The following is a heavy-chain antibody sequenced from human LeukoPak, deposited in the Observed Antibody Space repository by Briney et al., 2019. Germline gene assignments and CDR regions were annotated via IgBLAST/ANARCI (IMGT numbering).Heavy chain of an antibody. CDR1: GYTLTELS. Sequence: ASVKVSCKVSGYTLTELSMHWVRQAPGKGLEWMGGFDPEHGETVYAQKFQGRLTMTEDISTHTAYMELSSLRSDDTAAYYCATDPVGYCNADGCYSVDYWGQGTLVTVSS. V-gene: IGHV1-24*01. CDR2: FDPEHGET. CDR3: ATDPVGYCNADGCYSVDY. D-gene: IGHD2-15*01. J-gene: IGHJ4*02.